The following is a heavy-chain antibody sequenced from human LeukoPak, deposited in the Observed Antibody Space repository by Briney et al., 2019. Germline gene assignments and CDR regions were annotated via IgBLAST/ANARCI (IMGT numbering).Heavy chain of an antibody. CDR2: IYYISNT. CDR3: ARTQSQSGSYRYYFVY. V-gene: IGHV4-61*08. Sequence: SETLSLTCTVSGASVGSAGYYWSWIRQPPGGGLEWIGYIYYISNTNYNPSLKSRVTMSVDPSKNQFSLKLNSVTAADTAVYYCARTQSQSGSYRYYFVYWGQGTLVTVSS. D-gene: IGHD1-26*01. CDR1: GASVGSAGYY. J-gene: IGHJ4*02.